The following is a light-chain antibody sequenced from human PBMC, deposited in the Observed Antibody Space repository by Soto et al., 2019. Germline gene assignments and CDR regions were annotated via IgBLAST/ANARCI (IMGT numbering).Light chain of an antibody. CDR2: DTS. CDR1: QSIGKY. J-gene: IGKJ1*01. CDR3: RRRSDWPWT. V-gene: IGKV3-11*01. Sequence: EIVLTQFPVTLSLSPGERVTLSCRASQSIGKYLAWYQQRPGQAPRLLFYDTSNRATGIPPRFSGSGSGTDFTLTLSSLEPEDFAVYYCRRRSDWPWTFGQGTKVEVK.